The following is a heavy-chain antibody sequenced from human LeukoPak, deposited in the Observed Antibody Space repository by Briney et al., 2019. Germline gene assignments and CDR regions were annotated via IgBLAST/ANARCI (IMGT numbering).Heavy chain of an antibody. D-gene: IGHD3-10*01. CDR3: ARVSSLWFGNTRGLDAFDI. J-gene: IGHJ3*02. CDR2: IKQDGSEK. CDR1: GFTFSSYW. Sequence: TGGSLRLSCAASGFTFSSYWMSWVRQAPGKGLEWVANIKQDGSEKYYVDSVKGRFTISRDNAKNSLYLQMNSLRAEDTAVYYCARVSSLWFGNTRGLDAFDIWGQGTMVTVSS. V-gene: IGHV3-7*01.